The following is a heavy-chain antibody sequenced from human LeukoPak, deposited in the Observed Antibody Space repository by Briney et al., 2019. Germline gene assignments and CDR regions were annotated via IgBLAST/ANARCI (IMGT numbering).Heavy chain of an antibody. J-gene: IGHJ4*02. CDR3: ARDLDGSGYYPDY. V-gene: IGHV1-46*01. CDR2: INPSGGST. D-gene: IGHD3-22*01. CDR1: EGTFSSYA. Sequence: GASVKVSCKASEGTFSSYAISWVRQAPGQGLEWMGIINPSGGSTSYAQKFQGRVTMTRDTSTNTVYVELSSLISEDTAVYYCARDLDGSGYYPDYWGQGTLVTVSS.